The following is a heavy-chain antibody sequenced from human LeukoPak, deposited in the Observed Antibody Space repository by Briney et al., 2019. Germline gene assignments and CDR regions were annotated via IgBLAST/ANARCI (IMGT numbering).Heavy chain of an antibody. V-gene: IGHV4-59*01. Sequence: SETLSLTCSVSGDSMSHYYWSWIRQPPGKGLEWIGYIHYLGSTKYNSSLKSRLTISVDTSKSHFSLRLTSVTAADTAIYYCARTGTTFFDYWGQGSLVTVSS. CDR2: IHYLGST. CDR3: ARTGTTFFDY. CDR1: GDSMSHYY. J-gene: IGHJ4*02. D-gene: IGHD1-7*01.